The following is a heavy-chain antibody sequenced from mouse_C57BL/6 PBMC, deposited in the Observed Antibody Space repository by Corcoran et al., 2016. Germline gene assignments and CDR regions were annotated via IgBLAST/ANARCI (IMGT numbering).Heavy chain of an antibody. CDR1: GYTFTTYG. CDR2: INTYSGVP. CDR3: ARRVYYGNYGYAMDY. Sequence: QIQLVQSGPELKKPGETVKISCKASGYTFTTYGMSWVKQAPGKGLKWMGWINTYSGVPTYAADFKGRFAFSLETSASTAYLQINNLKNEDTATYFCARRVYYGNYGYAMDYWGQGTSVTVSS. V-gene: IGHV9-3*01. J-gene: IGHJ4*01. D-gene: IGHD2-1*01.